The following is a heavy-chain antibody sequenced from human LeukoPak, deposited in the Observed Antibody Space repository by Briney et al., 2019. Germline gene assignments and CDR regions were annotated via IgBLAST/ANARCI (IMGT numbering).Heavy chain of an antibody. V-gene: IGHV3-21*01. J-gene: IGHJ4*02. CDR3: ARDRGGPYSSGQNPFDY. CDR1: GFTFSSYS. Sequence: GGSLRLSCAASGFTFSSYSMNWVRQAPGKGLEWVSSISSSSSYIYYADSVKGRFTISRDNAKNSPYLQMNSLRAEDTAVYYCARDRGGPYSSGQNPFDYWGQGTLVTVS. CDR2: ISSSSSYI. D-gene: IGHD6-19*01.